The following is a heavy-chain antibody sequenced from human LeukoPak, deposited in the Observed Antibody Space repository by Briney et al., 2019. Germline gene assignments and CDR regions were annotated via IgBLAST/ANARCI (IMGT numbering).Heavy chain of an antibody. V-gene: IGHV4-59*01. D-gene: IGHD3-10*01. J-gene: IGHJ4*02. Sequence: GSLRLSCAASGFTFSSYAMSWVRQAPGKGLEWIGYIYYSGSTNYNPSLKSRVTISVDTSKNQFSLKLSSVTAADTAVYYCAGSGSGSYPPFDYWGQGTLVTVSS. CDR3: AGSGSGSYPPFDY. CDR1: GFTFSSYA. CDR2: IYYSGST.